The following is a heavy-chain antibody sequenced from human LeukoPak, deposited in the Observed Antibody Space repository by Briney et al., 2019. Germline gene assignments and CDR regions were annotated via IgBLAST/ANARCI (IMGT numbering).Heavy chain of an antibody. CDR2: IYYSGST. J-gene: IGHJ4*02. Sequence: SETLSLTCTVSGGSISSSSYYWSWIRQPPGKGLEWIGYIYYSGSTNYNPSLKSRVTISVDTSKNQFSLKLSSVTAADTAVYYCARDGIAAAGNYFDYWGQGTLVTVSS. CDR1: GGSISSSSYY. CDR3: ARDGIAAAGNYFDY. D-gene: IGHD6-13*01. V-gene: IGHV4-61*01.